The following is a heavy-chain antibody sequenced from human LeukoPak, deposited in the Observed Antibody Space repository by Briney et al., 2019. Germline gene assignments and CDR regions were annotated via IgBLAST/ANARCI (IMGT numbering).Heavy chain of an antibody. CDR3: AKVGYSYGLGYFDY. V-gene: IGHV3-23*01. CDR1: GFTFSSYA. CDR2: ISYTGGST. Sequence: GGSLRLSCAASGFTFSSYAMNWVRQAPGKGLEWVSAISYTGGSTYYADSVKGRFTISRDNSKNTLYLQMNSLRAEDTAVYYCAKVGYSYGLGYFDYWGQGILVTVSS. D-gene: IGHD5-18*01. J-gene: IGHJ4*02.